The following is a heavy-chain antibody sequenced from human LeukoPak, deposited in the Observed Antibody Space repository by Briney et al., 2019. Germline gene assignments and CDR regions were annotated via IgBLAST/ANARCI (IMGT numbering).Heavy chain of an antibody. CDR1: GGSISSSSSY. CDR2: IYYSGNT. CDR3: ARLDSLISPPNDY. Sequence: PSETPSLTCTVSGGSISSSSSYWGWIRQPPGKGLEWIGTIYYSGNTYYNPSLKSRVTISVDTSKNQFSLKLSSVTAADTAVYYCARLDSLISPPNDYWGQGTLVTVSS. D-gene: IGHD2-2*03. J-gene: IGHJ4*02. V-gene: IGHV4-39*01.